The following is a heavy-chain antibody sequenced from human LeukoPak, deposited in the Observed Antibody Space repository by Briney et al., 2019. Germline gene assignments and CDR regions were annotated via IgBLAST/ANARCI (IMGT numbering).Heavy chain of an antibody. D-gene: IGHD3-10*01. CDR1: GGSISSGDYY. CDR2: IYYSGST. J-gene: IGHJ5*02. CDR3: ARGIWFGELLGNWFDP. Sequence: SETLSLTCTVSGGSISSGDYYWSWIRQPPGKGLEWIGYIYYSGSTYYNPSLKSRVTISADTSKNQFSLKLSSVAAADTAVYYCARGIWFGELLGNWFDPWGQGTLVTVSS. V-gene: IGHV4-30-4*08.